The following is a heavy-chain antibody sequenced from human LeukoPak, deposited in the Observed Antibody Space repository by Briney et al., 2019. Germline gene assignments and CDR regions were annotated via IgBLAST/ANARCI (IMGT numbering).Heavy chain of an antibody. D-gene: IGHD3-10*01. V-gene: IGHV1-8*01. CDR3: ARGLIETQGLVIKSVLLWFGELSP. CDR1: GYTFTSYD. Sequence: ASVKVSCKASGYTFTSYDINWVRQATGQGLEWMGWMNPNSGNTGYAQKFQGRVTMPRNTSISTAYMELSSLRSEDTAVYYCARGLIETQGLVIKSVLLWFGELSPWGQGTLVTVSS. J-gene: IGHJ5*02. CDR2: MNPNSGNT.